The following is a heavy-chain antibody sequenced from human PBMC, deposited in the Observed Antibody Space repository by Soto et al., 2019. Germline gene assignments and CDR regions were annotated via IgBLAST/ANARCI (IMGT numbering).Heavy chain of an antibody. Sequence: PWWCVRNSFADSKCVDIGYRRHLESQAPGKGLEWVAVISYDGSNKYYADSVKGRFTISRDNSKNTLYLQMNSLRAEDTAVYYCAKDCGYSYGWWYYYYGMDVWGQGTTVTVSS. D-gene: IGHD5-18*01. CDR1: KCVDIGYR. J-gene: IGHJ6*02. CDR2: ISYDGSNK. CDR3: AKDCGYSYGWWYYYYGMDV. V-gene: IGHV3-30*18.